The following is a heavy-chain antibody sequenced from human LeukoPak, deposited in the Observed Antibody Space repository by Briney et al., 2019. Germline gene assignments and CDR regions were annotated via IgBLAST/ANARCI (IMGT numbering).Heavy chain of an antibody. Sequence: GASVKVSCKASGYTFTGYYMHWVRQAPGQGLEWMGWINPNSGGTNYAQKFQGRVTMTRDTSISTAYMELSRLRSDDTAVYYCARDPGSIRYYYYMDVWGQGTPVIVSS. D-gene: IGHD3-3*02. CDR2: INPNSGGT. V-gene: IGHV1-2*02. J-gene: IGHJ6*03. CDR3: ARDPGSIRYYYYMDV. CDR1: GYTFTGYY.